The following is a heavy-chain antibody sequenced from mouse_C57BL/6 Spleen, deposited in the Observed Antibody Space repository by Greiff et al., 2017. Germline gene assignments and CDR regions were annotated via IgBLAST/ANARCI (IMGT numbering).Heavy chain of an antibody. CDR2: ISDGGSYT. J-gene: IGHJ3*01. V-gene: IGHV5-4*01. Sequence: EVKLVESGGGLVKPGGSLKLSCAASGFTFSSYAMSWVRQTPEKRLEWVATISDGGSYTYYPDNVKGRFTISRDNAKNNLYLQMSHLKSEDTAMYYCARDLQLTGTFWFAYWGQGTLVTVSA. CDR1: GFTFSSYA. CDR3: ARDLQLTGTFWFAY. D-gene: IGHD4-1*01.